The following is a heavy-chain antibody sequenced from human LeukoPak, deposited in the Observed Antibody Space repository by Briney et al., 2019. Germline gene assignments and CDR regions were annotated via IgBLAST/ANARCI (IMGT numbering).Heavy chain of an antibody. D-gene: IGHD6-13*01. CDR3: AREGAAAGTFDY. J-gene: IGHJ4*02. Sequence: GGSLRLSCAASGFTFSSYSMNWVRQAPGKGLEWVSSISSSSSYIYYADSVKGRFTISRDNAKNSLYLQMNGLRAEDTAVYYCAREGAAAGTFDYWGQGTLVTVSS. CDR2: ISSSSSYI. CDR1: GFTFSSYS. V-gene: IGHV3-21*01.